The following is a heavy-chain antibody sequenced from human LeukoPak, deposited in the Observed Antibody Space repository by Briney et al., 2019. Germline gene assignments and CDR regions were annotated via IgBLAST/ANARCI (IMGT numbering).Heavy chain of an antibody. J-gene: IGHJ3*02. D-gene: IGHD2-2*01. CDR3: ASTQLLYAFDI. V-gene: IGHV3-66*01. Sequence: GGSLRLSCAASGFTVSSNYMSWVRQAPGKGLEWVSVIYSGGSTYYADSVKGRFTISRDNSKNTLYLQMNSLRAEDTAVYYCASTQLLYAFDIWGQGTMVTVSS. CDR2: IYSGGST. CDR1: GFTVSSNY.